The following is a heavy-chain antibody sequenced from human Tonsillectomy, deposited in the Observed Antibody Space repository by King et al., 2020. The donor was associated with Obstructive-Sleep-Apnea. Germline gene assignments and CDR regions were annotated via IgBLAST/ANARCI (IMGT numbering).Heavy chain of an antibody. J-gene: IGHJ5*02. CDR1: GGSFSDYY. Sequence: VQLQQWGAGLLKPSETLSLTCAVFGGSFSDYYWSWIRQPPGKGLEWIGEINHSGSTNYNSSLKCRVTISVDTSKNQFSLKLNSLTAADTAVYYCARGSGAAAVNWFDPWGQGTLVTVSS. CDR3: ARGSGAAAVNWFDP. D-gene: IGHD6-13*01. CDR2: INHSGST. V-gene: IGHV4-34*01.